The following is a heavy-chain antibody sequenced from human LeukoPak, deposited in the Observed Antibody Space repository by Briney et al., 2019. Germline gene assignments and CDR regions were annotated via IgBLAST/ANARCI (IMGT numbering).Heavy chain of an antibody. CDR2: IYYSGST. V-gene: IGHV4-39*01. Sequence: TSETLSLTCTVSGGSISSSSYYWGWIRQPPGKGLEWIGSIYYSGSTYYNPSLKSRVTISVDTSKNQFSLKLSSVTAADTAVYYCARLGPSGYREFYDYWGQGTLVTVSS. J-gene: IGHJ4*02. D-gene: IGHD5-12*01. CDR1: GGSISSSSYY. CDR3: ARLGPSGYREFYDY.